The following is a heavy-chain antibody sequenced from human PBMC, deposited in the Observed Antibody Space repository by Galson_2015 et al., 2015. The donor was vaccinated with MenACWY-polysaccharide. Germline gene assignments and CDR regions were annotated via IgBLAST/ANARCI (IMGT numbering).Heavy chain of an antibody. CDR2: IFHSGTT. V-gene: IGHV4-38-2*01. Sequence: SETLSLTCAVSDYSIRSGYFWGWIRQPPGKGLEWIASIFHSGTTYYNPSLKSRVTISVDTSKNQFSLKLSFVTAADTAVYYCARVEKYSGSFYILYGGQGTLVTVSS. J-gene: IGHJ4*02. D-gene: IGHD1-26*01. CDR1: DYSIRSGYF. CDR3: ARVEKYSGSFYILY.